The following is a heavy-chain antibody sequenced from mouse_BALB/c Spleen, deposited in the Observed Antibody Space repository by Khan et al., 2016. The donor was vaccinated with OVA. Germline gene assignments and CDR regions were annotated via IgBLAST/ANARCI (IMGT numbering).Heavy chain of an antibody. V-gene: IGHV1S137*01. CDR3: ARGAWTATNYFDY. CDR2: ISTYNGNT. CDR1: GYTFTDYA. Sequence: QVQLQQSGPEVVRPGVSVKISCKGSGYTFTDYAVHWVKQSHAKSLEWIGVISTYNGNTNYNQRFKGKATMTVDKSSSTAYLELARLTSEDAAIYYCARGAWTATNYFDYWGQGTTLTVSS. J-gene: IGHJ2*01. D-gene: IGHD1-2*01.